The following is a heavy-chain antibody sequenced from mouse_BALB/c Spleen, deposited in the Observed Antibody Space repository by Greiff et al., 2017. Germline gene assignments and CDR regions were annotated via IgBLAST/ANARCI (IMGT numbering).Heavy chain of an antibody. J-gene: IGHJ4*01. CDR1: GFNIKDTY. D-gene: IGHD1-1*01. V-gene: IGHV14-3*02. CDR2: IDPANGNT. CDR3: ARVPYYYGSSYAMDY. Sequence: EVQLQQSGAELVKPGASVKLSCTASGFNIKDTYMHWVKQRPEQGLEWIGRIDPANGNTKYDPKFQGKATITADTSSNTAYLQLSSLTSEDTAVYYCARVPYYYGSSYAMDYWGQGTSVTVSS.